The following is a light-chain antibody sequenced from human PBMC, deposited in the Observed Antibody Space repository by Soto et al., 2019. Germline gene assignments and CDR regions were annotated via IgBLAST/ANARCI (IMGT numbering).Light chain of an antibody. V-gene: IGKV3-20*01. Sequence: EIVLTQSPGTLSLSPGERATLSCRASQSVNSAYVAWYQQNPGQAPRVLIYGASTRATGIPHRFRGRGSGTDFSLTISRLEPEDSAMYYCQLYGSSPTWAFGQGTKVEIK. J-gene: IGKJ1*01. CDR2: GAS. CDR3: QLYGSSPTWA. CDR1: QSVNSAY.